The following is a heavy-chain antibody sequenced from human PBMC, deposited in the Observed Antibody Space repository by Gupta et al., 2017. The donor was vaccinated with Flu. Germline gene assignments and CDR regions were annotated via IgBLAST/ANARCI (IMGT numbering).Heavy chain of an antibody. Sequence: EVPLFESGGGLVQSGGALILSCVASGFPFSGDALTWVRQAPGKGLEWVSSISNHGRTTFYSDSVKGRFTISRDKSKDTLYLQMASLRAEDTALYYCASGQQSIVLTYWGQGTAVNVSS. CDR3: ASGQQSIVLTY. J-gene: IGHJ6*02. V-gene: IGHV3-23*01. D-gene: IGHD2-8*02. CDR2: ISNHGRTT. CDR1: GFPFSGDA.